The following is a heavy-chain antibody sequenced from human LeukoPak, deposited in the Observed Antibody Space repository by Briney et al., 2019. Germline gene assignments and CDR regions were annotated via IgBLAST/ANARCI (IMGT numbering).Heavy chain of an antibody. CDR3: ARDHPSGDAFDI. CDR2: ISSSSSYI. Sequence: PGGSLRLSCAASGFTFSSYSMNWVRQAPGKGLEWVSSISSSSSYIYYADSVKGRFTISRDNAKNSLYLQMNSLRAEDTAVYYCARDHPSGDAFDIWGQGTMVTVSS. J-gene: IGHJ3*02. D-gene: IGHD6-19*01. V-gene: IGHV3-21*01. CDR1: GFTFSSYS.